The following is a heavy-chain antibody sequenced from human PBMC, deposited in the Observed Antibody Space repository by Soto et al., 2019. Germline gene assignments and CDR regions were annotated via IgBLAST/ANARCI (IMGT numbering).Heavy chain of an antibody. CDR3: ARGAGPTMPNH. V-gene: IGHV4-34*01. CDR2: ITQSGSA. Sequence: QVQLQEWGARLLKPSETLSLTCDVYVGSLSGYFWSWIRESPGKGLEWIGEITQSGSATYNPSLESRVTVSLRTPKNPFSLRLYSVTAADTALYYCARGAGPTMPNHWGQGTLVSVSS. J-gene: IGHJ5*02. CDR1: VGSLSGYF. D-gene: IGHD1-1*01.